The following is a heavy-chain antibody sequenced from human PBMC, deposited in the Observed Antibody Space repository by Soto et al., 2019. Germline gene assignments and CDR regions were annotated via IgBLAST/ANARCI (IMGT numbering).Heavy chain of an antibody. Sequence: PCKASAGTISTYAMSLVRQAPGKGLEWVSXIXRXXXTXYXAXSXXXXVTVSRDNSKNTLFLQMNRLRAEDTAVYYCASHFDSSSWYADYILWGRGTLVTVSS. J-gene: IGHJ4*02. V-gene: IGHV3-23*01. CDR2: IXRXXXTX. D-gene: IGHD6-13*01. CDR1: AGTISTYA. CDR3: ASHFDSSSWYADYIL.